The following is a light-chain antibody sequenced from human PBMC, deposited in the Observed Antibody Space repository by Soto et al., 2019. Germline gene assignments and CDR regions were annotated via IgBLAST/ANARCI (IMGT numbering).Light chain of an antibody. V-gene: IGKV1-39*01. CDR2: AAI. J-gene: IGKJ2*01. CDR3: QQTYSTPHT. CDR1: QPFTTI. Sequence: IKLPQSPSSRPDPFGDRATFLSRASQPFTTILNWYQHKPGKAPKLLIYAAISLQSGVPSRLSGSGSGTDFTLTISSLQPEDFATYYCQQTYSTPHTFGQGTKVEIK.